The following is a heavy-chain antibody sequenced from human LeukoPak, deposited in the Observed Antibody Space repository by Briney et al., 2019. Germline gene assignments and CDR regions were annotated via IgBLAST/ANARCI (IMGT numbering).Heavy chain of an antibody. V-gene: IGHV4-34*01. CDR3: ARGGSSGWSAPYFDY. D-gene: IGHD6-19*01. CDR1: GGSISSYY. CDR2: INHSGST. J-gene: IGHJ4*02. Sequence: SETLSLTCTVSGGSISSYYWSWIRQPPGKGLEWIGEINHSGSTNYNPSLKSRVTISVDTSKNQFSLKLSSVTAADTAVYYCARGGSSGWSAPYFDYWGQGTLVTVSS.